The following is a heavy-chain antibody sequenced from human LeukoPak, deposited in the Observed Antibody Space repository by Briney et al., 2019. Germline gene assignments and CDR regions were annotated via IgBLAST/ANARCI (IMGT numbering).Heavy chain of an antibody. J-gene: IGHJ4*02. CDR1: GFTFDDYA. Sequence: GGSLRLSCAASGFTFDDYAMHWVRQGPGKGLEWVSGIRWNSDSIGYADSVKGRFTISRDNAKNSLYLQMNSLRAEDTAVYYCARDSYVWGSYRYPYYFDYWGQGTLVTVSS. V-gene: IGHV3-9*01. CDR3: ARDSYVWGSYRYPYYFDY. D-gene: IGHD3-16*02. CDR2: IRWNSDSI.